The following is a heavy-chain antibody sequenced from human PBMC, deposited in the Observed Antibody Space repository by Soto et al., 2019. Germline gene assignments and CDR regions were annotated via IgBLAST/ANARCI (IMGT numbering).Heavy chain of an antibody. CDR1: GGTFSSYT. CDR3: ARKLVDCSGGSCKDLFY. Sequence: QVQLVQSGAEVKKPGSSVKVSCKASGGTFSSYTISWVRQAPGQGLEWRGRIIPILGIANYAQKFQGRVTITADKSTSTAYMELSSLRSEDTAVYYCARKLVDCSGGSCKDLFYWGQGTLVTVSS. CDR2: IIPILGIA. J-gene: IGHJ4*02. V-gene: IGHV1-69*02. D-gene: IGHD2-15*01.